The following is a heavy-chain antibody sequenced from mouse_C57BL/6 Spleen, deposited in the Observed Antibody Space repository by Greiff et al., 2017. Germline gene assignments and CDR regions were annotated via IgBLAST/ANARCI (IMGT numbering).Heavy chain of an antibody. CDR3: ARPGSSLYYFDY. J-gene: IGHJ2*01. Sequence: VQLQQPGTELVKPGASVKLSCKASGYTFTSYWMHWVKQRPGQGLEWIGNINPSNGGTNYNEKFKSKATLTVDKSSSTAYVQLSSPTSEDSAVYYCARPGSSLYYFDYWGQGTTLTVSS. D-gene: IGHD1-1*01. CDR2: INPSNGGT. V-gene: IGHV1-53*01. CDR1: GYTFTSYW.